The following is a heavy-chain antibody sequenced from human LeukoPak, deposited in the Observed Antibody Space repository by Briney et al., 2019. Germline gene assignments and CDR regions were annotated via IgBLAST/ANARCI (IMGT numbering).Heavy chain of an antibody. V-gene: IGHV4-4*09. CDR2: IYTSGST. CDR1: GGSISSYY. CDR3: ARAQGNSFRLFDY. Sequence: SETLSLTCTVSGGSISSYYWSWIRQPPGKGLEWIGYIYTSGSTNYNPSLKSRVTISVDTSKNQFSLKLSSVTAADTAVYYCARAQGNSFRLFDYWGQGTLVTVSS. J-gene: IGHJ4*02. D-gene: IGHD4-11*01.